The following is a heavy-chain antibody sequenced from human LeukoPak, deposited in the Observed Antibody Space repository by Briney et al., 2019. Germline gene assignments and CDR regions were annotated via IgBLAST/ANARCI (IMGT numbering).Heavy chain of an antibody. CDR1: GFTFSSYG. J-gene: IGHJ4*02. CDR3: AKLPPDCSSTSCYDPEDY. CDR2: ISYDGSNK. Sequence: PGGSLRLSCAASGFTFSSYGMHWVRQAPGKGLEWVAVISYDGSNKYYADSVKGRFTISRDNSKNTLYLQMNSLRAEDTAVYYCAKLPPDCSSTSCYDPEDYWGQGTLVTVSS. V-gene: IGHV3-30*18. D-gene: IGHD2-2*01.